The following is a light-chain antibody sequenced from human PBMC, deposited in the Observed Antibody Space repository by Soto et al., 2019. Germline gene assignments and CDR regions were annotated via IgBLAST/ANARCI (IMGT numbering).Light chain of an antibody. CDR2: SNN. CDR3: AAWDDSLNGQV. J-gene: IGLJ1*01. V-gene: IGLV1-44*01. CDR1: SSNIGSNT. Sequence: QLVLTQPPSASRTPGQRVTISCSGSSSNIGSNTVNWYQQLPGTAPKLLIYSNNQRPSGVPDRFSGSKSGTSASLAISGLQSEDEADYYCAAWDDSLNGQVFGTGTKLTVL.